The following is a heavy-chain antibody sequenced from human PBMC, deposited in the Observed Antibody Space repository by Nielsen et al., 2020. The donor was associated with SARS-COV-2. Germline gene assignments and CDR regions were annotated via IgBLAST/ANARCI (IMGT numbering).Heavy chain of an antibody. CDR2: ISYDGSNK. D-gene: IGHD3-22*01. J-gene: IGHJ4*02. CDR3: AKDMYYYDSSGYYTYYFDY. V-gene: IGHV3-30*18. Sequence: GESLKISCAASGFTFSSYGMHWVRQAPGKGLEWVAVISYDGSNKYYADSVKGRFTISRDNSKNTLYLQMNSLRAEDTAVYYCAKDMYYYDSSGYYTYYFDYWGQGTLVTVSS. CDR1: GFTFSSYG.